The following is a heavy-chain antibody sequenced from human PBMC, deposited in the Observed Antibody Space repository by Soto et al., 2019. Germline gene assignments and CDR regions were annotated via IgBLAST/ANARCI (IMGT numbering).Heavy chain of an antibody. CDR3: ARDGYCSGGSCYSVPVFDY. D-gene: IGHD2-15*01. CDR1: GFTFSSYG. V-gene: IGHV3-33*01. J-gene: IGHJ4*02. Sequence: HPGGSLRLSCAASGFTFSSYGMHWVRQAPGKGLEWVAVIWYDGSNKYYADSVKGRSTISRDNSKNTLYLQMNSLRAEDTAVYYCARDGYCSGGSCYSVPVFDYWGQGT. CDR2: IWYDGSNK.